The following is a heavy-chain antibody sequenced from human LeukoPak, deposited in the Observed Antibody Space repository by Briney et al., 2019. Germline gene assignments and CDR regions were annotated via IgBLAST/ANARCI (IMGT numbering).Heavy chain of an antibody. CDR1: GFTFSSNW. Sequence: GGSLRLSCAASGFTFSSNWMYWVRQAPGKGLEWVSGINWNGGSTGYADSVKGRFTISRDNAKNSLYLQMNSLRAEDTALYYCARDLVVAGTSYFDYWGQGTLVTVSS. CDR2: INWNGGST. V-gene: IGHV3-20*04. D-gene: IGHD6-19*01. CDR3: ARDLVVAGTSYFDY. J-gene: IGHJ4*02.